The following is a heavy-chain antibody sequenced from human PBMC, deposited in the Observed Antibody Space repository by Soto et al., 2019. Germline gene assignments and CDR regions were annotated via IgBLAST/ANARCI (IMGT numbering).Heavy chain of an antibody. CDR1: NASISSRKW. Sequence: SETLSLTCTVPNASISSRKWWTWVRQTPGKGLEWIGEIYHSGSINHNPSLKSRVTMSVDTSKNQFSLKLSSVTAADTAVYYCARARYYGSGSYYMGVYYYGMDVWGQGTTVTVSS. V-gene: IGHV4-4*02. CDR2: IYHSGSI. D-gene: IGHD3-10*01. CDR3: ARARYYGSGSYYMGVYYYGMDV. J-gene: IGHJ6*02.